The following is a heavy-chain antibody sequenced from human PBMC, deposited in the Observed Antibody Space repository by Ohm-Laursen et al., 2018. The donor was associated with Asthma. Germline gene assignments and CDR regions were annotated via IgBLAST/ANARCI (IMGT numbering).Heavy chain of an antibody. Sequence: SLRLSCAAPGFTFSTYWMHWVRQAPGKGLVWVSRVYGDGSNTIYADSVKGRFTISRDNAKNTVYLQMNSLGAEDTAVYYCTRNWDGYDYWGQGTLVTVSS. CDR2: VYGDGSNT. CDR1: GFTFSTYW. J-gene: IGHJ4*02. V-gene: IGHV3-74*01. CDR3: TRNWDGYDY. D-gene: IGHD1-1*01.